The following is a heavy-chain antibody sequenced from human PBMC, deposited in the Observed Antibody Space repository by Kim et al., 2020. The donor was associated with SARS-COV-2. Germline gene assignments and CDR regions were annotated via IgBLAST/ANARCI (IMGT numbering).Heavy chain of an antibody. CDR2: ISYDGSNK. J-gene: IGHJ3*02. V-gene: IGHV3-33*05. CDR3: ARDSVDYDYVWGSYRSDAFDI. CDR1: GFTFSSYG. Sequence: GGSLRLSCAASGFTFSSYGMHWVRQAPGKGLEWVAVISYDGSNKYYADSVKGRFTISRDNSKNTLYLQMNSLRAEDTAVYYCARDSVDYDYVWGSYRSDAFDIWGQGTMVTVSS. D-gene: IGHD3-16*02.